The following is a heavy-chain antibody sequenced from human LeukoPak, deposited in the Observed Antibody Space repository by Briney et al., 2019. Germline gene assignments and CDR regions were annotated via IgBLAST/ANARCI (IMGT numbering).Heavy chain of an antibody. CDR2: IIPIFGTA. V-gene: IGHV1-69*13. D-gene: IGHD3-22*01. J-gene: IGHJ4*02. CDR3: ASGGDDSSGVNYFDY. Sequence: SVKVSCKASGGTFSSYAISWVRQAPGQGLEWMGGIIPIFGTANYAQKFQGRVTITADESTSTAYMELSSLRSEDTAVYYCASGGDDSSGVNYFDYWGQGTLVTVSS. CDR1: GGTFSSYA.